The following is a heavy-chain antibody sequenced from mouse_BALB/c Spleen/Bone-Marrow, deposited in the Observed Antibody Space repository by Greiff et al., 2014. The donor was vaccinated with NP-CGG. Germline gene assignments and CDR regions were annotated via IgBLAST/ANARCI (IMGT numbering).Heavy chain of an antibody. Sequence: LVESGAELVKPGASVKMSCKASGYTFTSYWMHWVKQRPGQGLEWIGVIDPSDSYTSYNQKFKGKATLTVDASSSTAYMQLSSLTSEDSAVYYCTRESTTSHAIDYWGQGTSVTVSS. CDR2: IDPSDSYT. CDR1: GYTFTSYW. CDR3: TRESTTSHAIDY. V-gene: IGHV1S127*01. D-gene: IGHD2-14*01. J-gene: IGHJ4*01.